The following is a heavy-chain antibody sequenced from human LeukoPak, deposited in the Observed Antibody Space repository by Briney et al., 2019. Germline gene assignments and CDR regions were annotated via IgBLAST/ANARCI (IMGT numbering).Heavy chain of an antibody. CDR1: GFTFSSYG. D-gene: IGHD6-19*01. V-gene: IGHV3-30*18. Sequence: PGRSLRLSCAASGFTFSSYGMHWVRQAPAKGLEWVAVISYDGSNKYYAHSVKGRFTISRDNSKNTLYLQMNSLRAEDTAVYYCAKDAEIGQWLVRGLYDYWGQGTLVTVSS. CDR2: ISYDGSNK. J-gene: IGHJ4*02. CDR3: AKDAEIGQWLVRGLYDY.